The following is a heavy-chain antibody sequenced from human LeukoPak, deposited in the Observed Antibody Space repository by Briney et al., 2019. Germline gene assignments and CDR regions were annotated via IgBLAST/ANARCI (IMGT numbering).Heavy chain of an antibody. CDR3: ARQQPPYDAFDI. CDR1: GYSFTTHW. CDR2: IYPGDSDT. D-gene: IGHD1-1*01. J-gene: IGHJ3*02. Sequence: GESLKISCRGSGYSFTTHWVGWVRQMPGKDLEWMGIIYPGDSDTRYSPSFQGQVTILADKSINTAYLQWSSLKASDTAMYYCARQQPPYDAFDIWGQGTMVTVSS. V-gene: IGHV5-51*01.